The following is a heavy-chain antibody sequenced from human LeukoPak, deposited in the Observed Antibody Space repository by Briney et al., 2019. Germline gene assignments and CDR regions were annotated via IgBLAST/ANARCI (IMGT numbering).Heavy chain of an antibody. CDR3: ARDFYNSSGYYSTIDY. D-gene: IGHD6-19*01. CDR1: GFILRSYT. Sequence: GGSLRLSCAASGFILRSYTMYWVRQAPGKGLEWVSSLTAGGSITYYADSVKGRFTISRDNSKNTLYLQMNSLGAEDSAIYFCARDFYNSSGYYSTIDYWGQGTLVTVFS. J-gene: IGHJ4*02. V-gene: IGHV3-23*01. CDR2: LTAGGSIT.